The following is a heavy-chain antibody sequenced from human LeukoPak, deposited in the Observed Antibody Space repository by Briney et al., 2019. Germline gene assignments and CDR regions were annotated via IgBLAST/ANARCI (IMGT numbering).Heavy chain of an antibody. V-gene: IGHV1-46*01. D-gene: IGHD2-2*01. CDR3: ARAGEPTARSHPYYFDY. J-gene: IGHJ4*02. Sequence: ASVKVSCKVFGYTFTSHYLHWVRQAPGQGLEWIAIINPSGGTTNYAQKFQGRVTMTRDRSTSTICMELSSLRFEDTAVYYCARAGEPTARSHPYYFDYWGQGSLVTVSS. CDR2: INPSGGTT. CDR1: GYTFTSHY.